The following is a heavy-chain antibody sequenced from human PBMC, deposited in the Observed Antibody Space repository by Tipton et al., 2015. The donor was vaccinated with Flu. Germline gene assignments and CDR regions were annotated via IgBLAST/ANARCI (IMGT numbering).Heavy chain of an antibody. V-gene: IGHV4-38-2*02. CDR3: ARHRYYSGYDS. Sequence: LRLSCTVSGHSISSGYYWGWIRQPPGKGLEWIGSIYQSGTTYYNPSLKSRVTISVDTSRNQFSLKLSSVTAADTAVYYCARHRYYSGYDSWGQGTLVTVSS. J-gene: IGHJ5*02. CDR2: IYQSGTT. D-gene: IGHD5-12*01. CDR1: GHSISSGYY.